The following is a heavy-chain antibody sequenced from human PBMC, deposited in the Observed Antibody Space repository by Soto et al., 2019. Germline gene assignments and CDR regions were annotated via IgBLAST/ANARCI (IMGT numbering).Heavy chain of an antibody. CDR3: ARVYYDFWSGYLDY. J-gene: IGHJ4*02. CDR2: ISHSGST. CDR1: GGSFSGYY. D-gene: IGHD3-3*01. V-gene: IGHV4-34*01. Sequence: SETLSLTCAVYGGSFSGYYRSWIRQPPGKGLEWIGEISHSGSTNYNPSLKSRVTISVDTSKNQFSLKLSSVTAADTAVYYCARVYYDFWSGYLDYWGQGTLVTVSS.